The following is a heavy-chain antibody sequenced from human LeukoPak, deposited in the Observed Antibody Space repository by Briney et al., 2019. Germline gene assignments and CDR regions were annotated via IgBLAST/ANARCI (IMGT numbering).Heavy chain of an antibody. V-gene: IGHV3-74*01. CDR1: GFTFSSNW. J-gene: IGHJ4*02. CDR2: INSNGSTT. Sequence: GGSLRLSCAASGFTFSSNWMNWVRQAPGKGLVWVSRINSNGSTTSYVDCVKGRLTISRDNAKSTLYLQMNSLRAEDTAVYYCARGGPIDYWGQGTLVTVSS. CDR3: ARGGPIDY.